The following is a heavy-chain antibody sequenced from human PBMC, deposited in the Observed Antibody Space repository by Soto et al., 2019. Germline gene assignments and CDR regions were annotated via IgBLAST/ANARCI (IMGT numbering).Heavy chain of an antibody. J-gene: IGHJ4*02. CDR3: ARDRAFERRLLYAFDY. V-gene: IGHV1-46*01. CDR2: INPSGGST. Sequence: QVQLVQSGAEVKKPGASVKVSCKASGYTFSSYYMHWVRQAPGQGLEWMGIINPSGGSTSYAQKFQGRVTMTRDTSTSTVYMELSSLRSEDTAVYYCARDRAFERRLLYAFDYWGQGTLVTVSS. CDR1: GYTFSSYY. D-gene: IGHD3-3*01.